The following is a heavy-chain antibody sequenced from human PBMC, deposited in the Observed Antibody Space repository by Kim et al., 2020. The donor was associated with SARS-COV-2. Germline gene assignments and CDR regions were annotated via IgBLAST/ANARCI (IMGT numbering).Heavy chain of an antibody. V-gene: IGHV4-30-4*01. CDR1: GGSISSGDYY. J-gene: IGHJ4*02. CDR3: AREIRGYYYDSSGPPGDY. Sequence: SETLSLTCTVSGGSISSGDYYWSWIRQPQGKGLEWIGSIIYSGRTYSNPSPKSRVPITEETSKNQFSLKLSSVTAADTAVYYCAREIRGYYYDSSGPPGDYWGQGTLVTVSS. CDR2: IIYSGRT. D-gene: IGHD3-22*01.